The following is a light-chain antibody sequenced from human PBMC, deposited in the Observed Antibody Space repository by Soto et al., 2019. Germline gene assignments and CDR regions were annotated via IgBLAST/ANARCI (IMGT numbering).Light chain of an antibody. Sequence: EIVMTQSPFTLSVSPGERATLSCRASQSVTNSYLAWYQQKPGQAPRLLIFGASTRAAGIPARFSGSGSGTEFTLTISSLQSEDFAVYYCQQYSNWPLTFGGGTKV. CDR1: QSVTNSY. V-gene: IGKV3-15*01. CDR3: QQYSNWPLT. J-gene: IGKJ4*01. CDR2: GAS.